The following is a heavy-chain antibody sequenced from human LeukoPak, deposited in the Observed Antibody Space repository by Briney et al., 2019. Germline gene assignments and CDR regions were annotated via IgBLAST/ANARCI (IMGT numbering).Heavy chain of an antibody. V-gene: IGHV1-8*01. CDR2: MNPNSGNT. CDR3: ATRFQYCSSTSCYYDWFDP. J-gene: IGHJ5*02. CDR1: GYTFTSYD. Sequence: GASVKVSCKASGYTFTSYDINWVRQATGQGLEWMGWMNPNSGNTGYAQKFQGRVTMTRNTSISTAYMELSSLRSEDTAVYYCATRFQYCSSTSCYYDWFDPWGQGTLVTVSS. D-gene: IGHD2-2*01.